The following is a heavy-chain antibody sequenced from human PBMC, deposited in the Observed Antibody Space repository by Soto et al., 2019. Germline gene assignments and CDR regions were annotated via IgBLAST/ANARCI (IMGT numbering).Heavy chain of an antibody. CDR3: ARDRKYPRYCSNDCGHFLAS. D-gene: IGHD2-8*01. CDR2: ISGYNGNT. V-gene: IGHV1-18*04. CDR1: GYTFTSFG. J-gene: IGHJ4*02. Sequence: QVQLVQSGPEVKKPGASVKVSCKASGYTFTSFGISWVRQAPGQGLEWVAWISGYNGNTDSAQKFQGRVTVTTDTSTRKAYRELRNRRSDDTAVNYWARDRKYPRYCSNDCGHFLASGGQGPLFTVS.